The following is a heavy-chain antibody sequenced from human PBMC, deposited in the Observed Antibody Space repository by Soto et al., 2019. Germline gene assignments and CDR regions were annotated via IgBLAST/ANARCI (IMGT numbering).Heavy chain of an antibody. CDR2: IRSKAYSRTA. CDR3: ARDRNGWETRATYYDY. D-gene: IGHD1-26*01. Sequence: LRLSCSTSGFTFGGYGVSWFRQAPGKGLEWIGFIRSKAYSRTAEYAASVRGRFIISRDDSEGIAYLQMNSLQNEDTGVYYCARDRNGWETRATYYDYWGPGTQVTVSS. J-gene: IGHJ4*02. V-gene: IGHV3-49*03. CDR1: GFTFGGYG.